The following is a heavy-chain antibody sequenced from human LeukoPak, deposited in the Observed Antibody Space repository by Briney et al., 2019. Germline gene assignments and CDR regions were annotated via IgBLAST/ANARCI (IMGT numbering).Heavy chain of an antibody. CDR1: GFTFTDYY. J-gene: IGHJ3*02. Sequence: SGGSLRLSCAASGFTFTDYYMSWVRQAPGKGLEWVSYISSSGDIIYYADSVKGRFTVSRDNAKNSLYLQMNSLRAEDTAVYYCARDFRAFDIWGQGTMVTVSS. CDR3: ARDFRAFDI. V-gene: IGHV3-11*04. CDR2: ISSSGDII.